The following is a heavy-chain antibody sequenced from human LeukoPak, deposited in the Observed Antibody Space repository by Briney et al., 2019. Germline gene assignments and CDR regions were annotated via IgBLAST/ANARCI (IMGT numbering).Heavy chain of an antibody. CDR3: ARDPGVRWLVGFDY. D-gene: IGHD6-19*01. CDR2: IWYDGSNK. J-gene: IGHJ4*02. CDR1: GFTFSTYG. Sequence: GGSLRRSCAAYGFTFSTYGMHWVRQATGKELEWVADIWYDGSNKYYEDSVKGRFTISRDNSKNTLYLQMNSLRAEDTAVYYCARDPGVRWLVGFDYWGQGTLVTVSS. V-gene: IGHV3-33*01.